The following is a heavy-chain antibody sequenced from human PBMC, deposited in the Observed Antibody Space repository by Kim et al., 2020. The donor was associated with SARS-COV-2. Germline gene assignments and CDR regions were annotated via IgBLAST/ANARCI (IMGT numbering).Heavy chain of an antibody. V-gene: IGHV4-59*01. CDR3: ARDYYDSSGYIGFDP. Sequence: PSLKSRVTISVDTSKNQFSLKLSSVTAADTAVYYCARDYYDSSGYIGFDPWGQGTLVTVSS. J-gene: IGHJ5*02. D-gene: IGHD3-22*01.